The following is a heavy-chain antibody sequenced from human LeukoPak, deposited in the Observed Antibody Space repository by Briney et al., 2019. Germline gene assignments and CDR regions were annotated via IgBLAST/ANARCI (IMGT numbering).Heavy chain of an antibody. V-gene: IGHV3-53*01. D-gene: IGHD2-2*01. Sequence: ETLSLTCTVSGGSISSSTYYWGWVRQAPGKGLEWVSVISSGGSTNYGDSVKGRFTISRDNSKNALYLQMNSLRAEDTAVYYCARDWGYCDSTTCHVFDYWGQGTLVTVSS. J-gene: IGHJ4*02. CDR2: ISSGGST. CDR3: ARDWGYCDSTTCHVFDY. CDR1: GGSISSSTYY.